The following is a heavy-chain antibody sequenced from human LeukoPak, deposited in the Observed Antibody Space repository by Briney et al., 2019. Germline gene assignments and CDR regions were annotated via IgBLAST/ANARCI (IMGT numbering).Heavy chain of an antibody. CDR2: IGAYNGNT. D-gene: IGHD2-2*01. J-gene: IGHJ4*02. Sequence: WASVKVSCKASGYTFTSYGISWVRQAPGQGLEWMGWIGAYNGNTNYAQKLQGRVTMTTDTSTSTAYMELRSLRSDDTAVYYCARVVSSRGFGYWGQGTLVTVSS. CDR3: ARVVSSRGFGY. CDR1: GYTFTSYG. V-gene: IGHV1-18*01.